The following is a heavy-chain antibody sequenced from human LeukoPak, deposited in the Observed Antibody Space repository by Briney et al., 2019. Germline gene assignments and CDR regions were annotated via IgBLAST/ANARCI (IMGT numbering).Heavy chain of an antibody. CDR3: ARTPSEMVLTGYYFDY. D-gene: IGHD5-24*01. CDR2: IIPIFGTA. J-gene: IGHJ4*02. CDR1: GGTFSSYG. Sequence: ASVKVSCKASGGTFSSYGISWVRQAPGQGLEWMGGIIPIFGTANYAQKFQGRVTITADESTSTAYMELSSLRSEDTAVYYCARTPSEMVLTGYYFDYWGQGTLVTVSS. V-gene: IGHV1-69*13.